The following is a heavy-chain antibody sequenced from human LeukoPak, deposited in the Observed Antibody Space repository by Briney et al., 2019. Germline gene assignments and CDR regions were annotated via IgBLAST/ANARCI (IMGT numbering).Heavy chain of an antibody. D-gene: IGHD1-1*01. V-gene: IGHV7-4-1*02. CDR2: INTNIGNS. CDR1: GYTFTSYA. J-gene: IGHJ4*02. CDR3: ARHWRLFDF. Sequence: ASVKVSCKASGYTFTSYAMHWVRQAPGQGLEWVGWINTNIGNSTYAQGFTGRFVFSLDTSVSTAYLQISSLKAEDTAVYYCARHWRLFDFWGQGTLVTVSS.